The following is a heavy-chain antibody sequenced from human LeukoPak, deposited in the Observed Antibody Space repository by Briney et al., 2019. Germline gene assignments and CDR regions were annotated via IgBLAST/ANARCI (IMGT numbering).Heavy chain of an antibody. CDR2: IKTKSEGGTT. J-gene: IGHJ5*01. D-gene: IGHD1-26*01. Sequence: GGSLRLSCAASAFTFSNAWMSWVRQAPGKGLEWVGRIKTKSEGGTTDYAAPVKGRFTISRDDSKNMLYLQMNSLKTGGTAVYYCTGEFDPWGQGTLVTVSS. CDR3: TGEFDP. V-gene: IGHV3-15*01. CDR1: AFTFSNAW.